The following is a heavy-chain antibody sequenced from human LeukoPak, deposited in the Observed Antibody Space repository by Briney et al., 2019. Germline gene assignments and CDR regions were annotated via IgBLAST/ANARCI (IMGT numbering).Heavy chain of an antibody. V-gene: IGHV3-23*01. CDR2: ISGSGGSS. CDR1: GFSFSSYA. J-gene: IGHJ4*02. D-gene: IGHD2-15*01. CDR3: AKDEGGGGY. Sequence: GGSLGLSCAASGFSFSSYAMSWVRQAPGKGLEWVSAISGSGGSSYYADSVKGRFTISRDNSKNSLYLQMNSLRAEDTAVYYCAKDEGGGGYWGQGTLVTVSS.